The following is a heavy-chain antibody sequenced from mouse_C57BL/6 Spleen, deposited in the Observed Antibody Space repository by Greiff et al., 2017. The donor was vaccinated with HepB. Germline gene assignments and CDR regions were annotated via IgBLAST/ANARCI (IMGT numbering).Heavy chain of an antibody. J-gene: IGHJ2*01. CDR1: GFTFSNYW. D-gene: IGHD1-1*01. V-gene: IGHV6-3*01. CDR3: TGGGTTVVAPDY. Sequence: EVQGVESGGGLVQPGGSMKLSCVASGFTFSNYWMNWVRQSPEKGLEWVAQIRLKSDNYATHYAESVKGRFTISRDDSKSSVYLQMNNLRAEDTGIYYCTGGGTTVVAPDYWGQGTTLTVSS. CDR2: IRLKSDNYAT.